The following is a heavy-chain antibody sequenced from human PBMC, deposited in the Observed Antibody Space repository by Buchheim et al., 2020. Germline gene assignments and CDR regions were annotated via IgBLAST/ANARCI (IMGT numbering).Heavy chain of an antibody. V-gene: IGHV1-2*02. J-gene: IGHJ4*02. Sequence: QVQLVQSGAEVKKPGASVKVSCKASGYTFTGYYMHWVRQAPGQGLEWMGWINPNSGGTNYAQKFQGRVTMTRGTSISTAYLELSRLRSDDTAVYYCAREADIVVVVAATPEPNFDYWGQGTL. CDR3: AREADIVVVVAATPEPNFDY. D-gene: IGHD2-15*01. CDR2: INPNSGGT. CDR1: GYTFTGYY.